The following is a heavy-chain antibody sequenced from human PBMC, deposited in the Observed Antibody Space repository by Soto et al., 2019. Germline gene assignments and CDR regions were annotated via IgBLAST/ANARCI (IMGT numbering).Heavy chain of an antibody. V-gene: IGHV2-5*02. CDR2: IYWDDDK. CDR1: GFSLTTSGVG. D-gene: IGHD3-3*01. CDR3: AHRVLRTVFGLVTPTAIYFAF. J-gene: IGHJ4*02. Sequence: QITLNESGPTQVKPRQTLTLPCTFSGFSLTTSGVGVGWISQSPGKAPEWLALIYWDDDKRYSPSLKSRLTITTDTSKHQVVLTMADFDPADTATYYCAHRVLRTVFGLVTPTAIYFAFWGQGTPAAVS.